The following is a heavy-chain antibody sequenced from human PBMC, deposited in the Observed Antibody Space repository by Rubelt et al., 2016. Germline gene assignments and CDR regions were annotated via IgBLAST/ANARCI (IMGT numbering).Heavy chain of an antibody. J-gene: IGHJ4*02. CDR1: GFTFTDAW. CDR2: TSSTGGST. D-gene: IGHD3-10*01. Sequence: EVQLVESGGGLVEPGGSLRVSCAASGFTFTDAWMTWVRQAPGKGLEWFSGTSSTGGSTSYAYSVKGRFTISRANSKNTLYLQMNSLRPEDTAVYYCARDPLVRGVNLVPPGLWGQGTLVTVSS. CDR3: ARDPLVRGVNLVPPGL. V-gene: IGHV3-23*04.